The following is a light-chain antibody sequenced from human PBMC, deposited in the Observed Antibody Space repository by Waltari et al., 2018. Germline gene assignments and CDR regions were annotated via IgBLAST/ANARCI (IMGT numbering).Light chain of an antibody. Sequence: SFVLTQTPSVSVAPGNTARITCGGDNIGSKSVHWYQQKPGQAPGLVVHDDSDRSPGVPERISGSNSGNTATLTISSVDVGDEADYYCQLWDYTTDHWVFGGGTKLTVL. J-gene: IGLJ3*02. CDR1: NIGSKS. CDR2: DDS. CDR3: QLWDYTTDHWV. V-gene: IGLV3-21*03.